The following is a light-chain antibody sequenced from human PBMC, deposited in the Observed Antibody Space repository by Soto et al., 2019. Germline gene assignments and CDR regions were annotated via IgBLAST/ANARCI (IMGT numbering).Light chain of an antibody. V-gene: IGKV1-5*01. Sequence: DIRITQSPSTLSASVGDRVTITCRASQSISSWLAWYQQKPGKAPKLLIYEASSLESGVPSRFSGSGSGTEFTLTIGGLQPEDFATYYCQQSYSTPLITFGPGTKVDIK. CDR2: EAS. J-gene: IGKJ3*01. CDR3: QQSYSTPLIT. CDR1: QSISSW.